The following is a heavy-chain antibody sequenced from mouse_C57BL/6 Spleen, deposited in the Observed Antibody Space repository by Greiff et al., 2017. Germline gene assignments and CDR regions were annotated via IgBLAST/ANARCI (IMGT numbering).Heavy chain of an antibody. CDR3: AISTAQALYAMDY. J-gene: IGHJ4*01. Sequence: QVQLQQPGAELVKPGASVKVSCKASGYTFTSYWMHWVKQRPGQGLEWIGRIHPSDSDTNSNQQFKGKATLTVDKSSSTAYMLLSSLTSEDSAVYYCAISTAQALYAMDYWGQGTSVTISS. CDR1: GYTFTSYW. V-gene: IGHV1-74*01. CDR2: IHPSDSDT. D-gene: IGHD3-2*02.